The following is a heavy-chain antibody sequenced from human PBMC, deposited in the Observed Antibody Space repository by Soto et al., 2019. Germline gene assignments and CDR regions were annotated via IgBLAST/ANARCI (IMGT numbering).Heavy chain of an antibody. J-gene: IGHJ6*02. Sequence: GGSLRLSCAASGFTFSSYAMSWVRQAPGKGLEWVSAISGSGGSTYYADSVKGRFTISRDNSKNTLYLQMNSLRAEDTAVYYCAKDARGSSWYLGHYYYGMDVWGQGTTVTVSS. D-gene: IGHD6-13*01. V-gene: IGHV3-23*01. CDR2: ISGSGGST. CDR1: GFTFSSYA. CDR3: AKDARGSSWYLGHYYYGMDV.